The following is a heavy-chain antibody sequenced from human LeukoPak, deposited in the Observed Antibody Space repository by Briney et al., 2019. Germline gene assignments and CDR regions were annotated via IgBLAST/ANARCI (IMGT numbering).Heavy chain of an antibody. CDR3: ASHVILGSSWYNWGQRDYYFDY. CDR1: GYSFTSYW. Sequence: GESLRISCKGSGYSFTSYWISWVRQMPGKGLEWMGRIDPSDSYTNYSPSFQGHVTISADKSISTAYLQWSSLKASDTAMYYCASHVILGSSWYNWGQRDYYFDYWGQGTLVTVSS. J-gene: IGHJ4*02. V-gene: IGHV5-10-1*01. CDR2: IDPSDSYT. D-gene: IGHD6-13*01.